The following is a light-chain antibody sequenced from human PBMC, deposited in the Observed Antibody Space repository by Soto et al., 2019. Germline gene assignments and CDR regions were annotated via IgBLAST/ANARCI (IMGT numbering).Light chain of an antibody. CDR3: QQYNSYPIT. CDR2: DAS. CDR1: QSISSW. Sequence: DIQMTQSPSTLSASVGDRVTITCRASQSISSWLAWYQQKPGKAPKLLIYDASNLESGVPSRFSGSGSGTEFTLTISCLQPDDFATYYCQQYNSYPITFGQGALLEIK. V-gene: IGKV1-5*01. J-gene: IGKJ5*01.